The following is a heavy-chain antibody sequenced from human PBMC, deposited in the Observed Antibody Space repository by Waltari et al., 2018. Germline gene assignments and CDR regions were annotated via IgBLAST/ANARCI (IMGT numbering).Heavy chain of an antibody. J-gene: IGHJ4*02. CDR2: IYHSGTT. V-gene: IGHV4-39*01. D-gene: IGHD3-10*01. CDR3: VRPPHCRGNTCTAL. CDR1: GASAKRTSYY. Sequence: QVYLQESGPGLVKPSESLSLPCPVSGASAKRTSYYWGWIRQPPGKGLEWIGSIYHSGTTYYNPSLKSRVTISVDASDKQFYLTLTSVTAADTAVYFCVRPPHCRGNTCTALWGQGALVTVSS.